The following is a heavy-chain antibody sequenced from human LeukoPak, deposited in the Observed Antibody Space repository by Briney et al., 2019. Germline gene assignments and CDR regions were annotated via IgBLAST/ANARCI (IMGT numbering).Heavy chain of an antibody. J-gene: IGHJ6*02. Sequence: GGSLRLSCTASGFTFGDYAMSWFRQAPGKGLEWVGFIRSKAYGGTTEYAASVKGRFTISRDDSKNTLYLQMNSLKTEDTAVYYCTTAPSLLRFLEWPYYYYYGMDVWGQGTTVTVSS. CDR1: GFTFGDYA. V-gene: IGHV3-49*03. CDR3: TTAPSLLRFLEWPYYYYYGMDV. D-gene: IGHD3-3*01. CDR2: IRSKAYGGTT.